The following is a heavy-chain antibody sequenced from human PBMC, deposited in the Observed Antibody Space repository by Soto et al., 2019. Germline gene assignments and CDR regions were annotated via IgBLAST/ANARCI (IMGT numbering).Heavy chain of an antibody. J-gene: IGHJ6*02. CDR2: IYPGDSDT. V-gene: IGHV5-51*01. CDR1: GYSFTSYW. CDR3: ARQYSSSWYGMDV. Sequence: GESLKLSCKGSGYSFTSYWIGWVRQMPGKGLEWMGIIYPGDSDTRYSPSFQGQVTISADKSISTAYLQWSSLKASDTAMYYCARQYSSSWYGMDVWGQGTTVTVSS. D-gene: IGHD6-13*01.